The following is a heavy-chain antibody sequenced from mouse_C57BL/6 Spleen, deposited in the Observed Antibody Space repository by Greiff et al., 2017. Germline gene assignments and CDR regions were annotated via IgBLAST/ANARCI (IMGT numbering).Heavy chain of an antibody. CDR1: GFTFSDYG. D-gene: IGHD2-3*01. Sequence: EVQLVESGGGLVKPGGSLKLSCAASGFTFSDYGMHWVRQAPEKGLEWVAYISSGSSTIYYADTVKGRFTISRDNAKNTLFLQMTSLRSEDTAMYYCARQEIYDGYPSWFAYWGQGTLVTVSA. V-gene: IGHV5-17*01. J-gene: IGHJ3*01. CDR3: ARQEIYDGYPSWFAY. CDR2: ISSGSSTI.